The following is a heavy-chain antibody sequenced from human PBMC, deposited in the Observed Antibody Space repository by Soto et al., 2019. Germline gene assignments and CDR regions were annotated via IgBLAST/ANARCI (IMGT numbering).Heavy chain of an antibody. CDR3: AKAGDPELEYYYMDV. V-gene: IGHV3-23*01. CDR1: GFTFSSYA. CDR2: ISGSGGST. D-gene: IGHD1-7*01. J-gene: IGHJ6*03. Sequence: GGSLRLSCAASGFTFSSYAMSWVRQAPGKGLEWVSAISGSGGSTYYADSVKGRFTISRDNSKNTLYLQMNSLRAEDTAVYYCAKAGDPELEYYYMDVWGKGTTVTVSS.